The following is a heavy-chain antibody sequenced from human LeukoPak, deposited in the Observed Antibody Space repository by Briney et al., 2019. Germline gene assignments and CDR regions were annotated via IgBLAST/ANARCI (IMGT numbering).Heavy chain of an antibody. CDR3: ARDWGVEGRPGYMDV. CDR1: GGSISSYY. D-gene: IGHD6-6*01. Sequence: SETLSLTCIVSGGSISSYYLSWIRQPPGKGLEWIGYIYNSGSTNYNPSLKSRVTMSVDTAKNQFSLKLNSVTAADTAVYFCARDWGVEGRPGYMDVWGKGTTVTVSS. V-gene: IGHV4-59*01. J-gene: IGHJ6*03. CDR2: IYNSGST.